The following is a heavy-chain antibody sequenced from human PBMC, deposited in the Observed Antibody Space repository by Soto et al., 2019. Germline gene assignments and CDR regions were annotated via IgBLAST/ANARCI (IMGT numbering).Heavy chain of an antibody. CDR1: GFILSNYV. J-gene: IGHJ4*02. V-gene: IGHV3-23*01. CDR3: AKEGSYSGSGSKFDD. D-gene: IGHD3-10*01. Sequence: EMQLLESGGGLVQPGGSLRLSCAASGFILSNYVMSWVRQTPGKGLEWVSSISGSGGSTYYADAVKGRFTISRDNSKNMLWLQMNSLRGEDTAVYSCAKEGSYSGSGSKFDDWGQGTLVTV. CDR2: ISGSGGST.